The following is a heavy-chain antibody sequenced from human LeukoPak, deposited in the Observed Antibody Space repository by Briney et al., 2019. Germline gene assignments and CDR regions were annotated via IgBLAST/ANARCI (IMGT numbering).Heavy chain of an antibody. V-gene: IGHV3-48*01. CDR3: ARDPEKRKWLVKAFDI. CDR2: ISSSSTI. CDR1: GFTFSSYS. J-gene: IGHJ3*02. D-gene: IGHD3-22*01. Sequence: GGSLRLSCAASGFTFSSYSMNWVRQAPGKGLEWVSYISSSSTIYYADSVKGRFTISRDNAKNSLYLQMNSLRAEDTAVYYCARDPEKRKWLVKAFDIWGQGTMVTVSS.